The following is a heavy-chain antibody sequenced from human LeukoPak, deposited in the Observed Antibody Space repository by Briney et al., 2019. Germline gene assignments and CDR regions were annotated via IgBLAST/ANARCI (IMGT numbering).Heavy chain of an antibody. CDR3: ARNWVVPAGGYYMDV. J-gene: IGHJ6*03. Sequence: ASVKVSCKASGYTFTSYYMHWVRQAPGQGLEWMGIINPSGGSTSYAQKFQGRVTMTRDTSTSTAYMELRSLRSDDTAVYYCARNWVVPAGGYYMDVWGKGTTVTVSS. CDR2: INPSGGST. D-gene: IGHD2-2*01. V-gene: IGHV1-46*01. CDR1: GYTFTSYY.